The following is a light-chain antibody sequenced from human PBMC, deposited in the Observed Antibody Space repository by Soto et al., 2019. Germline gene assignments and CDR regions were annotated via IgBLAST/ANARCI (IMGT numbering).Light chain of an antibody. CDR3: QQYGSSPWT. CDR2: GAS. Sequence: EIVLTQSPGTLSLSPGERATLSCRASQSVSSSYLAWYQQQPGQAPRLLIYGASSRATGIPDRFSGSGSGTDFSLTISRLEPEDFAVDYCQQYGSSPWTFGQGTKVEIK. J-gene: IGKJ1*01. CDR1: QSVSSSY. V-gene: IGKV3-20*01.